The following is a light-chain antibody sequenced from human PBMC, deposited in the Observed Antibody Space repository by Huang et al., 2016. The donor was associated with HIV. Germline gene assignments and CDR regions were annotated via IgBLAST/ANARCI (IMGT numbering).Light chain of an antibody. CDR3: QQYNNWPPWT. CDR1: AGVSNN. Sequence: IVMTQSPATRSVSPGERATLSCRASAGVSNNVAWYQQRPGQTPRLLIHGASTRHTGSPGKFSGRRSGAEFTLTISSLQPEESADYYCQQYNNWPPWTFGPGTRVEI. J-gene: IGKJ1*01. CDR2: GAS. V-gene: IGKV3D-15*01.